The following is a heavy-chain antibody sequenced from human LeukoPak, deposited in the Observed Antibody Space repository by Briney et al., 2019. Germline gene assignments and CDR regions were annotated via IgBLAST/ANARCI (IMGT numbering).Heavy chain of an antibody. CDR2: IAQSGSS. CDR3: ARDSHYDSSGYYLDS. D-gene: IGHD3-22*01. V-gene: IGHV4-31*03. J-gene: IGHJ4*02. CDR1: GGSINSGGYH. Sequence: PSETLSLTCTVSGGSINSGGYHWSWIRQFPGKGLEWIGYIAQSGSSYYNPSLKSGVTISLGTSKNQFSLQLSSLTAADTALYYCARDSHYDSSGYYLDSWGPGTLVTVSS.